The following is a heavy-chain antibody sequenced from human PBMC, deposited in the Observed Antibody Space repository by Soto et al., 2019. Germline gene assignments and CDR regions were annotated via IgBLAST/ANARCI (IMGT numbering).Heavy chain of an antibody. D-gene: IGHD3-10*01. CDR3: ARDSGVLWFGVHNDAFDI. Sequence: ASVKVSCKASGYTFTSYAMHWVRQAPGQRLEWMGWINAGNGNTKYSQKFQGRVTITRDTSASTAYMELSSLRSEDTAVYYCARDSGVLWFGVHNDAFDIWGQGTMVTVSS. J-gene: IGHJ3*02. V-gene: IGHV1-3*01. CDR2: INAGNGNT. CDR1: GYTFTSYA.